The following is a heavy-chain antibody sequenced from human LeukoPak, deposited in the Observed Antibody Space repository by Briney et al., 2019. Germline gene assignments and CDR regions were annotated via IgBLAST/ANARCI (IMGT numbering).Heavy chain of an antibody. J-gene: IGHJ6*02. CDR2: ISGSGGRT. CDR3: SSQRDTLRCYYYGMDV. Sequence: PGGSLRLSCAVSGFTISSYAMSWVRQPPGKGLEWVSSISGSGGRTYYADSVKGRFTISRDNSKNTLYLQMNSLRAEDTAVYYCSSQRDTLRCYYYGMDVWGRGTTVTVSS. CDR1: GFTISSYA. V-gene: IGHV3-23*01. D-gene: IGHD5-12*01.